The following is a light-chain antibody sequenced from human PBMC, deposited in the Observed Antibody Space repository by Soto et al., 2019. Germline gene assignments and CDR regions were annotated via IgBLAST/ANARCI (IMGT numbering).Light chain of an antibody. CDR1: QSILSSSNSKHN. V-gene: IGKV4-1*01. CDR2: WAS. Sequence: DIVMTQSPDSLAVSLGERATINCKSSQSILSSSNSKHNLAWYQQKPGQPPKLLIYWASTRDSGVPERFSGSGSGTDFTLTISGLQAEDVAVYYCQQYSSIPFTFGGGTKVEIK. J-gene: IGKJ4*01. CDR3: QQYSSIPFT.